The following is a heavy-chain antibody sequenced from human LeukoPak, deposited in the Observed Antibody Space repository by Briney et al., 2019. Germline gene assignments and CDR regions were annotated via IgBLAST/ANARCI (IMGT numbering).Heavy chain of an antibody. D-gene: IGHD6-13*01. CDR3: AKMSIAAAGTGGYYYMDV. J-gene: IGHJ6*03. CDR2: ISGSGGST. CDR1: GFTFSSYA. V-gene: IGHV3-23*01. Sequence: PGGSLRLSCAASGFTFSSYAMSWVRQAPGKGLEWVSAISGSGGSTYYADSVKGRFTISRDNSKNTLYLQMNSLRAEDTAVYYCAKMSIAAAGTGGYYYMDVWGKGTTVTVSS.